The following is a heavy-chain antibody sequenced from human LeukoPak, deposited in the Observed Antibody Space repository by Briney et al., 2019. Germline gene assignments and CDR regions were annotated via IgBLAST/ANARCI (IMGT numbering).Heavy chain of an antibody. CDR2: MNPNSGNT. Sequence: ASVKVSCKASGYTFTSYDINWVRQATGQGLEWMGWMNPNSGNTGYAQKFQGRVTMTRNTSIRTAYMELSSLRSEDTAVYYCASGWAIAAAGTDYYYYYGMDVWGQGTTVTVSS. CDR1: GYTFTSYD. CDR3: ASGWAIAAAGTDYYYYYGMDV. D-gene: IGHD6-13*01. J-gene: IGHJ6*02. V-gene: IGHV1-8*01.